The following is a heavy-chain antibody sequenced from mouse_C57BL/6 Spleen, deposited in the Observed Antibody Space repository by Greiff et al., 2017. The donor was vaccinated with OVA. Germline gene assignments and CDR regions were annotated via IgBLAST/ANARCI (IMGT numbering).Heavy chain of an antibody. CDR1: GYSITSGYY. CDR2: ISYDGSN. V-gene: IGHV3-6*01. J-gene: IGHJ3*01. Sequence: ESGPGLVKPSQSLSLTCSVTGYSITSGYYWNWIRQFPGNKLEWMGYISYDGSNNYNPSLKNRISITRDTSKNQFFLKLNSVTTEDTATYYCARDEARGGAWFAYWGQGTLVTVSA. CDR3: ARDEARGGAWFAY.